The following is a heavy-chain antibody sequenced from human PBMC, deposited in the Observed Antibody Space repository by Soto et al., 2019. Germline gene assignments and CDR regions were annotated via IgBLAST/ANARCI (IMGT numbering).Heavy chain of an antibody. CDR1: GSDFSTYS. V-gene: IGHV3-48*02. CDR2: VSMDSDTI. CDR3: TRLYYDYV. J-gene: IGHJ6*02. D-gene: IGHD3-3*01. Sequence: GGSLRLSCRASGSDFSTYSMHWVRQAPGKGLEWIAYVSMDSDTIHYADSVKGRFTISRDDAENSLFLQMNSLRDEDTATYYCTRLYYDYVWGQGTTVTVSS.